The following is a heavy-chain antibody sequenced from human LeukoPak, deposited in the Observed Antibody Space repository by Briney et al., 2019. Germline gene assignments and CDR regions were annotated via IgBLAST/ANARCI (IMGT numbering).Heavy chain of an antibody. CDR3: TRESGAFSPFGF. CDR2: VHLSGAS. Sequence: GSLRLSCAASGFSFSSYAMSWVRQAPGKGLEWIGEVHLSGASNYNPSLKSRVNMSIDKSKNQLSLELTSVTAADTAIYYCTRESGAFSPFGFWGQGTLVTVSS. J-gene: IGHJ4*02. CDR1: GFSFSSYAM. V-gene: IGHV4-4*02. D-gene: IGHD1-26*01.